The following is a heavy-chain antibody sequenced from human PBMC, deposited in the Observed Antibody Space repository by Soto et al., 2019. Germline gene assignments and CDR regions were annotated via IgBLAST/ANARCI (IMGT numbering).Heavy chain of an antibody. D-gene: IGHD2-2*01. CDR1: GFTFSSNT. CDR2: VSGGGGST. V-gene: IGHV3-23*01. Sequence: GGSLRLSCEASGFTFSSNTMTWVRQAPGKGLEWVSGVSGGGGSTYHGDSVKGRFSISRDNSKSTVYLQMNSLRAEDTAIYYCARGASASWRWYFASWGHGTLVTVSS. J-gene: IGHJ4*01. CDR3: ARGASASWRWYFAS.